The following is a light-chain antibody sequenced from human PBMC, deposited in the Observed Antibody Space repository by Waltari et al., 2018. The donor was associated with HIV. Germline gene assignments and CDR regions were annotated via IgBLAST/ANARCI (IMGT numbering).Light chain of an antibody. CDR2: DGC. Sequence: QSSMTQPASVSGYPGQSITISCTGTSNDIGGFNYVSWYQQHPSEPPKLLLYDGCSRPSALSYRFSGSKSGNTACLTISGRRSEDGAVYYCSSYTSTRTLVFGGGPRLTVL. CDR1: SNDIGGFNY. V-gene: IGLV2-14*03. CDR3: SSYTSTRTLV. J-gene: IGLJ2*01.